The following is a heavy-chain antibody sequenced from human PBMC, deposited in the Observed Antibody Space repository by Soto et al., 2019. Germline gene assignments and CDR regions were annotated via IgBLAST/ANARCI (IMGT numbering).Heavy chain of an antibody. CDR2: IIPIFGTA. Sequence: SVKVSCKASGGTFSSYAISWVRQAPGQGLEWMGGIIPIFGTANYAQKFQGRVTITADESTSTAYMELSSLRSEDTAVYYCARVGSSSSWYGGYYYYGMDVWGQGTTVTVSS. CDR1: GGTFSSYA. CDR3: ARVGSSSSWYGGYYYYGMDV. J-gene: IGHJ6*02. V-gene: IGHV1-69*13. D-gene: IGHD6-13*01.